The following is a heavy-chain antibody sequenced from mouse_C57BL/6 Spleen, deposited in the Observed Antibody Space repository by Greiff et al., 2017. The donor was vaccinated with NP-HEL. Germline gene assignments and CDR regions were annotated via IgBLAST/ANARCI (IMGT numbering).Heavy chain of an antibody. D-gene: IGHD3-2*02. CDR2: INPSTGGT. V-gene: IGHV1-42*01. J-gene: IGHJ2*01. Sequence: VQLQQSGPELVKPGASVKISCKASGYSFTGYYMNWVKQSPEKSLEWIGEINPSTGGTTYNQKFKAKATLTVDKSSSTAYMQLKGLTSEDSAVYYCARSGSGNFDYWGQGTTLTVSS. CDR3: ARSGSGNFDY. CDR1: GYSFTGYY.